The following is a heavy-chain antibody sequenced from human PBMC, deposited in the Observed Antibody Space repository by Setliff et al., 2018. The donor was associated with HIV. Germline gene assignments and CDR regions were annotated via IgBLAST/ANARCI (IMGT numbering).Heavy chain of an antibody. CDR2: INQDGGEK. D-gene: IGHD3-22*01. CDR1: GFTFSTYW. CDR3: AKEMRDSYYYDSSGSLIPDYFDY. Sequence: GGSLRLSCAASGFTFSTYWMSWVRQAPGKGLEWVANINQDGGEKYYVDSMKGRFTISRDNAKNSLFLQANSLRAEDTAVYYCAKEMRDSYYYDSSGSLIPDYFDYWGQGTLVTVSS. J-gene: IGHJ4*02. V-gene: IGHV3-7*01.